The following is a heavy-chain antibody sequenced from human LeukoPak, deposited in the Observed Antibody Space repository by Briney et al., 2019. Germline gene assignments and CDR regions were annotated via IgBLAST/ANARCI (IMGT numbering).Heavy chain of an antibody. J-gene: IGHJ4*02. CDR3: ARAYSSGWFPGTFDY. D-gene: IGHD6-19*01. CDR2: ISSSGSTI. CDR1: GSTFSSYE. Sequence: GGSLRLSCAASGSTFSSYEMNWVRQAPGKGLEWVSYISSSGSTIYYADSVKGRFTISRDNAKNSLYLQMNSLRAEDTAVYYCARAYSSGWFPGTFDYWGQGTLVTVSS. V-gene: IGHV3-48*03.